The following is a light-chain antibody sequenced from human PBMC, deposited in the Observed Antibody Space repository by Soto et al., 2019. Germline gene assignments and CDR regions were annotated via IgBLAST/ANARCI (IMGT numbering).Light chain of an antibody. CDR1: SSDVGAYNY. CDR2: DVS. Sequence: QSALTQPRSVSGSPGQSVTISCTGTSSDVGAYNYVSWHQQHPGKAPKLVIYDVSKRPSGAPDRFSGSKSGNTASLTISGLQAEDEADYYCCSYAGSYTWVFAGGTKLTVL. CDR3: CSYAGSYTWV. V-gene: IGLV2-11*01. J-gene: IGLJ3*02.